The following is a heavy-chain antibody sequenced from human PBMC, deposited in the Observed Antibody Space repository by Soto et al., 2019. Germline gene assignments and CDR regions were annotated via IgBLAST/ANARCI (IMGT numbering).Heavy chain of an antibody. CDR2: ISGSGANT. D-gene: IGHD3-3*01. Sequence: EVQLLESGGGLVQPGGSLRLSCEASGFTFSNFVMSWVRQAPGEGLEWVSAISGSGANTYYADSVKGRFTISSDISKSTVYLQLNTLGPDDTAVYYCAKDRDFQGGHYKHRGFDCWGQGTLLTVSP. V-gene: IGHV3-23*01. CDR3: AKDRDFQGGHYKHRGFDC. CDR1: GFTFSNFV. J-gene: IGHJ4*02.